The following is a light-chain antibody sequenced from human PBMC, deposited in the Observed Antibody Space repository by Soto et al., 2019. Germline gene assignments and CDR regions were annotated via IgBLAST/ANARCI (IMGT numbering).Light chain of an antibody. CDR1: QSVSSY. Sequence: EIVLTQSPGTLSLSPGERATLFCRASQSVSSYVAWYQQKPGQAPRLLIYGASSRATGIPDRFSGSGSGTDFTLTISRLEPEDFAVYYCQQYGSSLWTFGQGTKVEIK. J-gene: IGKJ1*01. CDR2: GAS. V-gene: IGKV3-20*01. CDR3: QQYGSSLWT.